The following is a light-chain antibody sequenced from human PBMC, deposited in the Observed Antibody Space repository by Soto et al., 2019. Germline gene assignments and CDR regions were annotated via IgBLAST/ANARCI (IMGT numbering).Light chain of an antibody. J-gene: IGKJ1*01. V-gene: IGKV1-39*01. Sequence: DIQMTQSPSSLSASVGDRVTITCRASQSISSYLNWYQQKPGKAPKLLIYAASNLQSGVPSRFSGSGSGTDFTLTISSLQAEDFATYYCQQSYTSPWTFGQGTKVEIK. CDR3: QQSYTSPWT. CDR2: AAS. CDR1: QSISSY.